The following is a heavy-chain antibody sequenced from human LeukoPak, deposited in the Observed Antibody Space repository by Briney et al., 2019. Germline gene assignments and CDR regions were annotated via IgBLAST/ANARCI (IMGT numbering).Heavy chain of an antibody. V-gene: IGHV3-30*04. D-gene: IGHD3-3*01. J-gene: IGHJ3*02. Sequence: GGSLRLSCAASGFTFSSYAMYWVRQAPGKGLEWVAVISYDGSDKFYADPVKGRFTISRDSSKNTLYLQMNSLRPEDTAVYYCARDTDDFQGLDIWGQGTVVTVSS. CDR2: ISYDGSDK. CDR3: ARDTDDFQGLDI. CDR1: GFTFSSYA.